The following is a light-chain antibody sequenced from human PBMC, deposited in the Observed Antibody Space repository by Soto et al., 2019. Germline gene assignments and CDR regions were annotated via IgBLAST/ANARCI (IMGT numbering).Light chain of an antibody. V-gene: IGKV3-20*01. CDR1: QTGSTS. CDR3: QACGGSVS. CDR2: GET. J-gene: IGKJ4*01. Sequence: EIVLTQSPGTLSLSPGDTATLSCKASQTGSTSLSWYQQKPGQAPRLLIYGETYRTAGIPGRFSGGGAGTDFTLISSSLAPEDFAVYSCQACGGSVSFGGGTKVE.